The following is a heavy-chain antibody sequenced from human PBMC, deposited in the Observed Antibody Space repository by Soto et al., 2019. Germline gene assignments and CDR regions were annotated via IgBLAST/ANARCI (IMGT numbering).Heavy chain of an antibody. V-gene: IGHV3-23*01. D-gene: IGHD2-15*01. J-gene: IGHJ4*02. CDR2: ISGSGGST. Sequence: GGSLRLSCAASGFTFSSYAMSWVRQAPGKGLEWVSAISGSGGSTYYADSVKGRFTISRDNFKNRLYLQMNSLRTEDTAVYYCAKDPQDIVVVVAAIGNWGQGTLVTVSS. CDR1: GFTFSSYA. CDR3: AKDPQDIVVVVAAIGN.